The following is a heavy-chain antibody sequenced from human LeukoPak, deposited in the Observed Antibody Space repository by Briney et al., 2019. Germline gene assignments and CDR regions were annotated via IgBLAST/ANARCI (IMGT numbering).Heavy chain of an antibody. CDR3: AKYRSGYYYGRN. Sequence: SETLSLTRTISGASITINGYYWTWIRRHPGKGLEWIGYIFHNGKAYYNPSLKSRATISVDTSKNQFSLSLRSVTAADTAFYDCAKYRSGYYYGRNWGQGALVTVAS. CDR1: GASITINGYY. V-gene: IGHV4-31*03. D-gene: IGHD3-22*01. CDR2: IFHNGKA. J-gene: IGHJ4*02.